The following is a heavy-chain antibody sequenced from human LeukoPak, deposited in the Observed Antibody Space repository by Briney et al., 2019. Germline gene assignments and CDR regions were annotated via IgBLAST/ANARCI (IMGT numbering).Heavy chain of an antibody. Sequence: SETLSLTCTVSGGSVSSGSYYWSWIRQPPXKGLEWIGYIYYSGSTNYNPSLKSRVTISVDTSKNQFSLKLSSVTAADTAVYYCARGSIALYYFDYWGQGTLVTVSS. CDR3: ARGSIALYYFDY. CDR2: IYYSGST. V-gene: IGHV4-61*01. CDR1: GGSVSSGSYY. J-gene: IGHJ4*02. D-gene: IGHD6-6*01.